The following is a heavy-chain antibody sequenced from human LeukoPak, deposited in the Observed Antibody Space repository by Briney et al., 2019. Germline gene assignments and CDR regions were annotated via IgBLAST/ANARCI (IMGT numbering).Heavy chain of an antibody. J-gene: IGHJ4*02. V-gene: IGHV3-74*01. CDR3: ARYDGGYSFCDY. D-gene: IGHD3-22*01. CDR2: INSDGSST. CDR1: GFTFGSYG. Sequence: GGSLRLSCAASGFTFGSYGVSWVRQAPGKGLVWVSRINSDGSSTSYADSVKGRFTISRDNAKNTLYLQMNSLRAEDTAVYYCARYDGGYSFCDYWGQGTLVTVSS.